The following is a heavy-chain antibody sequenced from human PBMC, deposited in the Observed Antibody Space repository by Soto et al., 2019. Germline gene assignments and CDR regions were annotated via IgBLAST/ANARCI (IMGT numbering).Heavy chain of an antibody. CDR1: GLTFRHYA. Sequence: EVQLLESGGGLVQPGGSLRLSCAASGLTFRHYAMNWVRQAPGKGLEWVSAISGGSGSTYYADSVKGRFTISRDNSKTTLYLQMNSLRAEDTAVYYCAKFRSDDFWSGLYWGQGTLVTVSS. J-gene: IGHJ4*02. CDR3: AKFRSDDFWSGLY. V-gene: IGHV3-23*01. CDR2: ISGGSGST. D-gene: IGHD3-3*01.